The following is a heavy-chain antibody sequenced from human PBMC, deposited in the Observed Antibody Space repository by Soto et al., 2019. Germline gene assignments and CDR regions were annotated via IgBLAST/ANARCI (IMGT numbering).Heavy chain of an antibody. CDR1: GYTFTSYG. Sequence: ASVKVSCKASGYTFTSYGISWVRQAPGQGLEWMGWISAYNGNTNYAQKLQGRVTMTTDTSTSTAYMELRSLRSDDTAVYYCARRYAYSSESDYLDYWGQGTLVTVSS. CDR3: ARRYAYSSESDYLDY. D-gene: IGHD6-25*01. J-gene: IGHJ4*02. CDR2: ISAYNGNT. V-gene: IGHV1-18*04.